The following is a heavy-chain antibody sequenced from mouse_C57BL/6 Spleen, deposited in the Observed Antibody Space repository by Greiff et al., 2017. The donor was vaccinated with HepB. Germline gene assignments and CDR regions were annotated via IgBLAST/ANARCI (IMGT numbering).Heavy chain of an antibody. V-gene: IGHV1-72*01. CDR3: ARGGVYYGNSFAY. J-gene: IGHJ3*01. CDR2: IEPNSGGT. CDR1: GYTFTSYW. D-gene: IGHD2-1*01. Sequence: QVQLQQPGAELVKPGASVKLSCKASGYTFTSYWMPWVKQRPGRGLEWIGRIEPNSGGTKYNEKFKSKATLTVDKPSSTAYMQLSSRTSEDSAVYYCARGGVYYGNSFAYWGQGTLVTVSA.